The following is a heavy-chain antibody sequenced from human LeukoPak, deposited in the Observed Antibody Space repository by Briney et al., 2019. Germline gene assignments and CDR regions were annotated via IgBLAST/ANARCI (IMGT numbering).Heavy chain of an antibody. V-gene: IGHV4-39*01. Sequence: PSETLSLTCTVSGGSISSSSYYWGWIPQPPGKGLVWIGSIYYSGSTYYNPSLKSRVTISVDTSKNQFSLKLSSVTAADAAVYYCARHRYDFWSGFRGAALDYWGQGTLVTVSS. CDR2: IYYSGST. CDR1: GGSISSSSYY. CDR3: ARHRYDFWSGFRGAALDY. D-gene: IGHD3-3*01. J-gene: IGHJ4*02.